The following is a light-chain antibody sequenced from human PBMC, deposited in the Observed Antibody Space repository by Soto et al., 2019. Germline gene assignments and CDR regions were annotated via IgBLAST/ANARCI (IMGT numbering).Light chain of an antibody. V-gene: IGLV4-69*01. Sequence: QPVLTQSPSASASLGASVKLTCTLSSGHSSYAIAWHQQQPEKGPRYLMKLNSDGSHRKGDGIPDRFSGSSSGAARYLTISSLQSEDEADYYCQTWGSGIRVVFGGGTKLTVL. J-gene: IGLJ2*01. CDR1: SGHSSYA. CDR2: LNSDGSH. CDR3: QTWGSGIRVV.